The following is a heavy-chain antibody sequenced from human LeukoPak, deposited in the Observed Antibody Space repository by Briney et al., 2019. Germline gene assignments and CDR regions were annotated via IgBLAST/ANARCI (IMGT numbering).Heavy chain of an antibody. V-gene: IGHV3-49*03. CDR3: TRNFRGVITYFDY. CDR1: GFTFGDYA. CDR2: IRSKAYGGTT. Sequence: GGSLRLSCTASGFTFGDYAMSWFRQAPGKGLEWVGFIRSKAYGGTTEYGASVKGRFTISRDDSKSIAYLQMNSLKTEDTAFYYCTRNFRGVITYFDYWGQGTLVTVSS. D-gene: IGHD3-10*01. J-gene: IGHJ4*02.